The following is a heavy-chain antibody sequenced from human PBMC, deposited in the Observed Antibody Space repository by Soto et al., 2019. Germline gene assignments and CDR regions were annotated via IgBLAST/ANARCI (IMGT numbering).Heavy chain of an antibody. CDR1: GFTFSTYA. D-gene: IGHD1-1*01. Sequence: EVQLLESGGGLVQPGGSLRLSCAASGFTFSTYAMSWVRQAPGRGLEWVSLISHSGGGTYYADSVKGRFTISRDNSKNAVYLKMNGLRVGATAVSYCATPRNAGTIDYWGQGILVTVSS. V-gene: IGHV3-23*01. CDR2: ISHSGGGT. J-gene: IGHJ4*02. CDR3: ATPRNAGTIDY.